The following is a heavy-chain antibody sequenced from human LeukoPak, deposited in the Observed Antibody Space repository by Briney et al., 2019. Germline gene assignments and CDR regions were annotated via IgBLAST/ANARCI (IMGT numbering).Heavy chain of an antibody. CDR1: GFTFSESW. Sequence: HPGGSLRLSCAASGFTFSESWMSWVRQAPGRGLEWVGSIKQDGSEKYYVDSVKGRFTISRDNAKNSLYLQMNSLRAEDTAVYYCARVRYGNYFDYWGRGTLVTVSS. V-gene: IGHV3-7*04. CDR3: ARVRYGNYFDY. D-gene: IGHD3-16*02. J-gene: IGHJ4*02. CDR2: IKQDGSEK.